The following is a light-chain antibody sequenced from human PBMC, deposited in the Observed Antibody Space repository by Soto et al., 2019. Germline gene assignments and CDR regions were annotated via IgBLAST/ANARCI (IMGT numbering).Light chain of an antibody. CDR2: RTS. V-gene: IGKV3D-20*02. Sequence: EIVLTQSPGTLSLSPGERATLSCRASQSVSSSYLAWYQQKPGQAPRPLIYRTSNRATGIPDRFSGSGSGTDFTLTISSLEPEDFAVYYCQQRSNWLFGPGTRLEIK. CDR1: QSVSSSY. CDR3: QQRSNWL. J-gene: IGKJ5*01.